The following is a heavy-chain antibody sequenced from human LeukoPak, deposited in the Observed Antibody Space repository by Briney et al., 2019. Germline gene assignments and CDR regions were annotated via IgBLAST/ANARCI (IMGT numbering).Heavy chain of an antibody. Sequence: PSETLSLTCTVSGGSISSSSYYWGWIRQPPGKGLEWIGSIYYSGSTYYNPSLKSRVTISVDTSKNQFSLKLSSVTAADTAVYYCASPSSSWRYFDYWGQGTLVTVSS. CDR2: IYYSGST. D-gene: IGHD6-13*01. CDR1: GGSISSSSYY. V-gene: IGHV4-39*01. J-gene: IGHJ4*02. CDR3: ASPSSSWRYFDY.